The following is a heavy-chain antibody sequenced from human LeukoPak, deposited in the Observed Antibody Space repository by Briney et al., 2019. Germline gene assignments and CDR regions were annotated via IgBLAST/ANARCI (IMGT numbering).Heavy chain of an antibody. CDR2: ISSRSITT. V-gene: IGHV3-48*03. J-gene: IGHJ4*02. CDR3: ARGRGVDY. Sequence: PGGSLRLSCAASGFTFSNYEMNWVRQAPGKGLEWVSYISSRSITTYYADSVKGRFTISRDKAKNSLYLQMNSLGAEDTAVFYCARGRGVDYWGQGTLVTVSS. D-gene: IGHD3-16*01. CDR1: GFTFSNYE.